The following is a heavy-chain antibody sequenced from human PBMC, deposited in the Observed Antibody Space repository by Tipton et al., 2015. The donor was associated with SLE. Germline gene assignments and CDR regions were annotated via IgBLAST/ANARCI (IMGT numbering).Heavy chain of an antibody. CDR2: IDSNGNHI. CDR1: EFSFSTYT. CDR3: VKAGVAGAGRRDFDY. J-gene: IGHJ4*02. Sequence: SLRLSCTASEFSFSTYTMNWVRQAPGMGLEWLSSIDSNGNHIDYADSVKGRFTISRDNAKNTVYLQMNSLRAEDTAVYYCVKAGVAGAGRRDFDYWGQGTPVTVSS. D-gene: IGHD3-3*01. V-gene: IGHV3-21*01.